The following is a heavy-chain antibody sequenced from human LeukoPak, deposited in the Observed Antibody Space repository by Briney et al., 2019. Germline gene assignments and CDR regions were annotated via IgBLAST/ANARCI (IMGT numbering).Heavy chain of an antibody. V-gene: IGHV1-18*01. J-gene: IGHJ4*02. CDR1: GYTFTSYG. CDR2: ISAYNGNT. D-gene: IGHD3-3*01. CDR3: AREITIFGVVILDY. Sequence: GASVKVSCKASGYTFTSYGISWVRQAPGQGLEWMGWISAYNGNTNYAQKFQGRVTMTRDTSTSTVYMELSSPRSEDTAVYYCAREITIFGVVILDYWGQGTLVTVSS.